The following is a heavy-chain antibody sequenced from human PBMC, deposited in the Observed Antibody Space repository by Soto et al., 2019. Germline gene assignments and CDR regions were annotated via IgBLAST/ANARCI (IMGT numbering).Heavy chain of an antibody. V-gene: IGHV3-30*18. J-gene: IGHJ3*02. CDR2: ISYDGSDK. Sequence: QVHLVESGGGVVQPGRSLRLSCAASGFSFSSYDMHWVRQGPGKGLEWVAMISYDGSDKYFSDSVKGRLTISRDNSKNTVSLEMNSLRTKDTAAYYCAKGVPSPTQHAFDIWGQGTMVTVSS. CDR1: GFSFSSYD. CDR3: AKGVPSPTQHAFDI.